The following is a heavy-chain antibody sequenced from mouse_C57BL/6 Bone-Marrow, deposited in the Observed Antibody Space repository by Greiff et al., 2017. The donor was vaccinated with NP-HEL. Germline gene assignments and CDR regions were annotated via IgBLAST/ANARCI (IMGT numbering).Heavy chain of an antibody. V-gene: IGHV1-4*01. CDR3: VRAPPYGGEEY. J-gene: IGHJ2*01. CDR2: INPSSGYT. Sequence: QVQLQQSGAELARPGASVKMSCKASGYTFTSYTMHWVKQRPGQGLEWIGYINPSSGYTKYNQKFKDKATLTADKSSSTAYMQLSSLTSEDSAVYYGVRAPPYGGEEYWGQGTTVTVAS. D-gene: IGHD1-1*02. CDR1: GYTFTSYT.